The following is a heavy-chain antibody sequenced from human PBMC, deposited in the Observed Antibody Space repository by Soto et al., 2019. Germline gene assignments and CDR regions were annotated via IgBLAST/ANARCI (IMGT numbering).Heavy chain of an antibody. Sequence: SETLSLSCTVSGGSISSSSYYWGWIRQPPGKGLEWIGSIYHSGSTYYNPSLKSRVTVSVDTSKNQFSLTLSSVTAADTAVYYCARMVLTLGFGAFDYWGQGTLVTVSS. V-gene: IGHV4-39*01. J-gene: IGHJ4*02. CDR3: ARMVLTLGFGAFDY. D-gene: IGHD3-10*01. CDR1: GGSISSSSYY. CDR2: IYHSGST.